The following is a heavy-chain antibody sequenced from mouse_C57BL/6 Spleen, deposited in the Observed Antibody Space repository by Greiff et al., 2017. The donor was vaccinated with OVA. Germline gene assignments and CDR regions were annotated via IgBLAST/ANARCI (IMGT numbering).Heavy chain of an antibody. D-gene: IGHD3-2*02. V-gene: IGHV1-50*01. CDR1: GYTFTSYW. CDR2: IDPSDSYT. CDR3: ARSGGQLRLREDY. J-gene: IGHJ4*01. Sequence: QVHVKQSGAELVKPGASVKLSCKASGYTFTSYWMQWVKQRPGQGLEWIGEIDPSDSYTNYNQKFKGKATLTVDTSSSTAYMQLSSLTSEDSAVYYCARSGGQLRLREDYWGQGTSVTVSS.